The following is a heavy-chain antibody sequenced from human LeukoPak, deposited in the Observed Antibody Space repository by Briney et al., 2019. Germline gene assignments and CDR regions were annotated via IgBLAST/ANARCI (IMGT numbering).Heavy chain of an antibody. J-gene: IGHJ4*02. CDR1: GGSISSYY. CDR3: AVIAVAGRGYFDY. D-gene: IGHD6-19*01. CDR2: IYTGGST. Sequence: PSETLSLTCTVSGGSISSYYWTWIRQPPGKGLEWIGRIYTGGSTNYNPSLKSRVTISVDTSKNQFSLKLSSVTAADTAVYYCAVIAVAGRGYFDYWGQGILVTVSS. V-gene: IGHV4-4*08.